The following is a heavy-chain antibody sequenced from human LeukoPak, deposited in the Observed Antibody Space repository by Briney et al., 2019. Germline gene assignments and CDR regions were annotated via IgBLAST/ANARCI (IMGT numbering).Heavy chain of an antibody. D-gene: IGHD1-26*01. CDR2: IYYSGST. Sequence: SETLSLTCTVSGGSISSYYWSWIRQPPGKGLEWIGYIYYSGSTNYNPSLKSRVTISVDTSKNQFSLKLSSVTAADTAVYYCARQNPSGSYGYYFDYWGPGTLVTVSS. CDR3: ARQNPSGSYGYYFDY. CDR1: GGSISSYY. V-gene: IGHV4-59*08. J-gene: IGHJ4*02.